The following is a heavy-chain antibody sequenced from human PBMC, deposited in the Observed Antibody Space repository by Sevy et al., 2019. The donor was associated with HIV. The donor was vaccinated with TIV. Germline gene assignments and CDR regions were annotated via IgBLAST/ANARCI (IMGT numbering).Heavy chain of an antibody. CDR2: ISYEGTET. CDR3: ARDGGYSIKWYPLY. CDR1: GFAFSSHA. Sequence: GGSLRLSCAASGFAFSSHAMHWVRQAPGKGLEWVATISYEGTETFYAASVEGRFTISRDNSKNMLSLQNNSLRPEDTAVYYCARDGGYSIKWYPLYWAHGTLVTVSS. V-gene: IGHV3-30-3*01. J-gene: IGHJ4*01. D-gene: IGHD1-26*01.